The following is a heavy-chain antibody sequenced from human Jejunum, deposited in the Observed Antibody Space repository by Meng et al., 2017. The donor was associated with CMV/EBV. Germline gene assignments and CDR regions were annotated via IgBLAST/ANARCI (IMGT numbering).Heavy chain of an antibody. CDR1: FIFSAHY. V-gene: IGHV3-72*01. CDR2: IRNKANSYTT. Sequence: FIFSAHYMDWVRQAPGKGLEWIGRIRNKANSYTTEYAASVKGRFTISRDDSKNSLYLQMNSLQTEDTAVYYCARPYGSGSFFSHNDYWGRGTLVTVSS. CDR3: ARPYGSGSFFSHNDY. J-gene: IGHJ4*02. D-gene: IGHD3-10*01.